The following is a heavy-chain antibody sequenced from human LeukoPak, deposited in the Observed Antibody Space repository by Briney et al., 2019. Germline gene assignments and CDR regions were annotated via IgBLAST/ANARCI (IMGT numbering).Heavy chain of an antibody. CDR2: ISWNSNNI. Sequence: SGGSLRLSCAASGFTFDDYAMHWVRQAPGKGLEWVSGISWNSNNIGYADSVKGRFTISRDNAKNSLYLQMNSLRPEDTALYYCAKDSNYYGSESYFDYWGQGTLVTVSS. D-gene: IGHD3-10*01. V-gene: IGHV3-9*01. CDR1: GFTFDDYA. CDR3: AKDSNYYGSESYFDY. J-gene: IGHJ4*02.